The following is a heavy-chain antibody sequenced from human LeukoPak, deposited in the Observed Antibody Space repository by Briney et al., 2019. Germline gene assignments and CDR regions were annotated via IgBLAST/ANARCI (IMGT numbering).Heavy chain of an antibody. V-gene: IGHV3-7*01. Sequence: GGSLRLSCAASGFTFSSYWMFWVRQPPGKGLEWVATIKKDGSEKDYVDSVKGRFTISRDNAENSLSLQMNSLRGDDTAIYYCVGGSGWLFDYWGQGTLVTVSS. CDR3: VGGSGWLFDY. CDR2: IKKDGSEK. J-gene: IGHJ4*02. D-gene: IGHD6-19*01. CDR1: GFTFSSYW.